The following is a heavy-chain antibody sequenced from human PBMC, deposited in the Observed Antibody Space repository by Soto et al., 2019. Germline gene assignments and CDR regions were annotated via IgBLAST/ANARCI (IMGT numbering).Heavy chain of an antibody. CDR3: ARHGAYYYGPGSQGGMDV. D-gene: IGHD3-10*01. CDR2: ITAYNRNT. J-gene: IGHJ6*02. Sequence: ASVEDACKDSGSPCTSNGRRWVRQAPGQGHEWMGWITAYNRNTHYAQKLHCRVTMPTDTSTTTAYMELRSLTSDDTAVYYCARHGAYYYGPGSQGGMDVWGQGTTVTVSS. CDR1: GSPCTSNG. V-gene: IGHV1-18*01.